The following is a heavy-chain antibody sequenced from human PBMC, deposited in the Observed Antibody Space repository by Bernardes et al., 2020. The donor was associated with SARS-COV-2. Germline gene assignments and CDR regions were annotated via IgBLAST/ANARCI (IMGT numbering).Heavy chain of an antibody. CDR2: IRSRAKNYAT. Sequence: GGSLRLSCGASGFTFSASALHWVRQASGKGLEWVGRIRSRAKNYATTYAASVKGRFTISRDDSKSTAYLQMNSLKTEDTAVYYCASRWVIFNNTWFDPWGQGTLVTVSS. V-gene: IGHV3-73*01. D-gene: IGHD3-10*01. CDR1: GFTFSASA. CDR3: ASRWVIFNNTWFDP. J-gene: IGHJ5*02.